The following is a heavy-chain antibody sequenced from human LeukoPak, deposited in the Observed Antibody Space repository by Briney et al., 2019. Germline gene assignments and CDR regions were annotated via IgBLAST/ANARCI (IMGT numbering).Heavy chain of an antibody. D-gene: IGHD1-14*01. V-gene: IGHV3-74*03. CDR2: INIDGTNT. CDR1: GFTFSNSW. CDR3: AREQSQAGPTAVDY. J-gene: IGHJ4*02. Sequence: GGSLRLSCVASGFTFSNSWMHWVRHVPGKGLLWVSRINIDGTNTKYADSVKGRFTITSDNAKNTLYLQMNTLRAEDTAVYYCAREQSQAGPTAVDYWGQGTLVTISS.